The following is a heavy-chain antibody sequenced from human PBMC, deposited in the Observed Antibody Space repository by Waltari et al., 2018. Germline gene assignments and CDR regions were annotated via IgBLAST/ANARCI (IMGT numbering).Heavy chain of an antibody. J-gene: IGHJ4*02. CDR3: ASQWLVYTLYFDY. CDR1: GFTFSSYA. V-gene: IGHV3-23*01. Sequence: EVQLLESGGGLVQPGGSLRLSCAASGFTFSSYAMRWVRPAPGKGLEWVSAISGSGGSTYYADSVKGRFTISRDNSKNTLYLQMNSLRAEDTAVYYCASQWLVYTLYFDYWGQGTLVTVSS. D-gene: IGHD6-19*01. CDR2: ISGSGGST.